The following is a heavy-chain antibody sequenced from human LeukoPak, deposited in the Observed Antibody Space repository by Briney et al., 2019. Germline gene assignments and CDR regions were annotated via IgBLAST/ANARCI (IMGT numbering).Heavy chain of an antibody. D-gene: IGHD6-13*01. CDR1: GDSVSGNSAA. Sequence: SRTLSLTCAISGDSVSGNSAAWNWIRQSPSRGLEWLGRTYYRSKWYNDYAVPVKSRITINPDTSKNQFSLQLNSVTPEDTAVYYCARAWWQQLAPRDYWGQGTLVTVS. V-gene: IGHV6-1*01. CDR2: TYYRSKWYN. CDR3: ARAWWQQLAPRDY. J-gene: IGHJ4*02.